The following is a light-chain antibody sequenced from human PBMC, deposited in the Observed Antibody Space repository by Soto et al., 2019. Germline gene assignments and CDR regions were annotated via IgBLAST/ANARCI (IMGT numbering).Light chain of an antibody. Sequence: QSVLTQSPSVSGAPGQRVIISCTGSSSNIGAGYDVHWYQQLPRTAPKLLIYGDNNRPSGVPDRFSGSKSGTSASLAITGLQAEDEADYYCQSYDSSLPYVFGTGTKLTVL. V-gene: IGLV1-40*01. J-gene: IGLJ1*01. CDR3: QSYDSSLPYV. CDR1: SSNIGAGYD. CDR2: GDN.